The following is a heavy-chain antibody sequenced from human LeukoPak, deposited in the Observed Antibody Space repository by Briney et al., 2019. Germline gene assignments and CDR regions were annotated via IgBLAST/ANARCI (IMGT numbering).Heavy chain of an antibody. CDR3: ARGRGADYGGNSGYFDY. J-gene: IGHJ4*02. V-gene: IGHV3-74*01. CDR2: IKGDGIST. D-gene: IGHD4-23*01. CDR1: GFDFSSNW. Sequence: GGSLRLSCAASGFDFSSNWMHWVRHAPGQGLVWVSRIKGDGISTNYADSVKGRFTISRDIAKNTLYLQMNSLRAEDTGVYYCARGRGADYGGNSGYFDYWGQGTLVTVSS.